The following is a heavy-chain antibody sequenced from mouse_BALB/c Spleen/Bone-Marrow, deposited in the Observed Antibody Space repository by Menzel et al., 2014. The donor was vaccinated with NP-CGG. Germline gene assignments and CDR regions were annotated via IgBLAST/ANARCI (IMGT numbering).Heavy chain of an antibody. CDR2: IDPSDSET. Sequence: SGAELVRPGASVKLSCKASGYTFTGYWMNWVKQRPGQGLEWIGMIDPSDSETHYNEMFKDKATLTVDKSSSTVYMQFSGLTSEDSAVYYCVRKYGKGGDYWGQGTTLTVSS. CDR1: GYTFTGYW. CDR3: VRKYGKGGDY. D-gene: IGHD2-10*02. J-gene: IGHJ2*01. V-gene: IGHV1-61*01.